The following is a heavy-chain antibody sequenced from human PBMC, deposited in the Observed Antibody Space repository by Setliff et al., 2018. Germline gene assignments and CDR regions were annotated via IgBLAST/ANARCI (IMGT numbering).Heavy chain of an antibody. J-gene: IGHJ4*02. Sequence: PSETLSLTCTVSGGSISSYYWSWIRQSPGKGLEWIGYIYYSGSTNYNPSLKSRVTISVDTSKNQFSLKLSSVTAADTAVYYCARGNRWFGESSLGYWGQGTLVTVSS. CDR3: ARGNRWFGESSLGY. D-gene: IGHD3-10*01. CDR2: IYYSGST. V-gene: IGHV4-59*01. CDR1: GGSISSYY.